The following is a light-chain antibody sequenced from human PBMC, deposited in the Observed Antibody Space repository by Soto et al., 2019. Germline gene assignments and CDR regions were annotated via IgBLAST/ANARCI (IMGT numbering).Light chain of an antibody. V-gene: IGKV3-11*01. Sequence: IVLTQSPATLSLWPGETAVLSCRASQTVNTYLRWYQQRPGQAPRLLIYDASKEVHGITARFSGSGSGIDFTLTISSLETEDFAVYSYSQRGTSITFGQGTRLDIE. CDR2: DAS. CDR1: QTVNTY. J-gene: IGKJ5*01. CDR3: SQRGTSIT.